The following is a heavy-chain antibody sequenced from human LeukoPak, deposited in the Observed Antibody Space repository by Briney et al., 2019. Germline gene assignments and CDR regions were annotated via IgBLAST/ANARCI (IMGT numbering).Heavy chain of an antibody. D-gene: IGHD4-17*01. Sequence: SETLSLTCTVSGGAISSSDYYWGWVRQPPGKGLEWIGSIYHSGSSYDNPSLKSRVTMSVDTSKNQFSLRLTSVTAADTAVYYCARVPYGDYVSPWHYYYYMGVWGKGTTVTISS. CDR1: GGAISSSDYY. CDR3: ARVPYGDYVSPWHYYYYMGV. J-gene: IGHJ6*03. CDR2: IYHSGSS. V-gene: IGHV4-39*07.